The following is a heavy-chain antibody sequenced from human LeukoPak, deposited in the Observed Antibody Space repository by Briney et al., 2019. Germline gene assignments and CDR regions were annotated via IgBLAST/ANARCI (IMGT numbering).Heavy chain of an antibody. CDR3: AKDRTLDYDILTGPFDY. V-gene: IGHV3-23*01. Sequence: AGSLRLSCAASGFTFSSYAMSWVRQAPGKGLEWVSAISGSGGSTYYADSVKGRFTISRDNSKNTLYLQMNSLRAEDTAVYYCAKDRTLDYDILTGPFDYWGQGTLVTVSS. J-gene: IGHJ4*02. D-gene: IGHD3-9*01. CDR1: GFTFSSYA. CDR2: ISGSGGST.